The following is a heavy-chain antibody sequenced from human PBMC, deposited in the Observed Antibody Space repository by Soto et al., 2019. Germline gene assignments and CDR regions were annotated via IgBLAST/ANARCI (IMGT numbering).Heavy chain of an antibody. CDR3: AGDGGDYDVWGPRGGNWFDP. D-gene: IGHD4-17*01. CDR2: INAGNGNT. V-gene: IGHV1-3*01. CDR1: GYTFTSYA. Sequence: QVQLVQSGAEVKKPGASVKVSCKASGYTFTSYAMHWVRQAPGQRLEWMGWINAGNGNTKYSQKFQGRVTITRDTSASTAYMELSSLRSEDTAVYYCAGDGGDYDVWGPRGGNWFDPWGQGTLVTVSS. J-gene: IGHJ5*02.